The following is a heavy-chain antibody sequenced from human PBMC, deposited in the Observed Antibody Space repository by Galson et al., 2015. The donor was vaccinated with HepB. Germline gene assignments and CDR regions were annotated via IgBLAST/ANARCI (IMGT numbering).Heavy chain of an antibody. V-gene: IGHV1-18*01. D-gene: IGHD6-19*01. Sequence: SVKVSCKASGYTFTSYGISWVRQAPGQGLEWMGWISAYNGNTNYAQKLQGRVTMTTDTSTSTAYMELRSLRSDDTAVYYCARDRVAVAGTVAEYFQHWGQGTLVTVSS. CDR3: ARDRVAVAGTVAEYFQH. CDR2: ISAYNGNT. CDR1: GYTFTSYG. J-gene: IGHJ1*01.